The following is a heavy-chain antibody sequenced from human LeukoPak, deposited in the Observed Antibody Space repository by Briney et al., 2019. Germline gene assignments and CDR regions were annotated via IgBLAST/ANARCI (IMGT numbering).Heavy chain of an antibody. CDR1: GGSVNSGSYY. CDR2: IYYSGST. D-gene: IGHD1-26*01. CDR3: ARAAYSGSYHSDY. V-gene: IGHV4-61*01. Sequence: TSETLSLTCTVSGGSVNSGSYYWNWIRQPPGKGLEWIGYIYYSGSTNYNPSLKSRVTISVDMSKNQFSLKLSSVTAADTAVYYCARAAYSGSYHSDYWGQGTLVTVSS. J-gene: IGHJ4*02.